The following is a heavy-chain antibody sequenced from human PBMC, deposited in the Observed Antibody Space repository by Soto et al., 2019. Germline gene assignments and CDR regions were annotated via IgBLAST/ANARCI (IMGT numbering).Heavy chain of an antibody. D-gene: IGHD3-16*01. J-gene: IGHJ4*02. CDR2: ISYDGSNK. CDR1: GFTFSSYG. CDR3: AKDIWDY. V-gene: IGHV3-30*18. Sequence: PGGSLRLSCAASGFTFSSYGMHWVRQAPGKGLEWVAVISYDGSNKYYADSVKGRFTISRDNSKNTLYLQMNSLRAEDTAVYYCAKDIWDYWGQGTLVTAPQ.